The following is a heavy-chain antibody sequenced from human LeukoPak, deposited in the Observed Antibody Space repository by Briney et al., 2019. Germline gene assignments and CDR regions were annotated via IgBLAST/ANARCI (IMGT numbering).Heavy chain of an antibody. CDR3: AKSGYNRFDY. CDR2: ISGSGSGGST. CDR1: GFTFSSSA. D-gene: IGHD5-24*01. J-gene: IGHJ4*02. Sequence: SLRXXXAASGFTFSSSAMSWVRQAPGKGLEWVSSISGSGSGGSTYYEDSGKGRFTISRDNSKNTLYLQMNSLRAEDPAVYYCAKSGYNRFDYWGQGXLVTVSS. V-gene: IGHV3-23*01.